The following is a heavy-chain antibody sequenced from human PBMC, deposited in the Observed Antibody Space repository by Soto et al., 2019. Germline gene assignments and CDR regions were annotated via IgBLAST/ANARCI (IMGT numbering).Heavy chain of an antibody. CDR3: ASGSGRYSSSWYFDY. D-gene: IGHD6-13*01. J-gene: IGHJ4*02. Sequence: LRLSCAASGFTFSSYAMHLVRQAPGKGLEWVAVISYDGSNKYYADSVKGRFTISRDNSKNTLYLQMNSLRAEDTAVYYCASGSGRYSSSWYFDYWGQGTLVTVSS. V-gene: IGHV3-30-3*01. CDR2: ISYDGSNK. CDR1: GFTFSSYA.